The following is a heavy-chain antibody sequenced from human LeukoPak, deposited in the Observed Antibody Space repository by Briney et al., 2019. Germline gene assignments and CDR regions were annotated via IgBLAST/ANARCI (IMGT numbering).Heavy chain of an antibody. CDR2: ISGSGGST. CDR1: GFTFSSYA. J-gene: IGHJ4*02. V-gene: IGHV3-23*01. D-gene: IGHD6-25*01. CDR3: ARASRGIAANLCFDY. Sequence: PGGSLRLSCAASGFTFSSYAMSWVRQAPGKGLEWVSAISGSGGSTYYADSVKGRFTISRDSAKNSLFLQMNSLRAEDTAVYYCARASRGIAANLCFDYWGQGILVTVSS.